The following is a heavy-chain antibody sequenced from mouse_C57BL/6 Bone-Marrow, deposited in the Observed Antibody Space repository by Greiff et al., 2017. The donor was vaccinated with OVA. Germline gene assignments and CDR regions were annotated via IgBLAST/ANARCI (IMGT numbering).Heavy chain of an antibody. D-gene: IGHD2-5*01. Sequence: DVKLVESGAELVRPGASVKLSCTASGFNIKDDYMHWVKQRPEQGLEWIGWIDPENGDTEYASKFQGKATITADTSSNTAYLQLSSLTSEDTAVYYCTTPPYYSNYVDAMDYWGQGTSVTVSS. J-gene: IGHJ4*01. CDR1: GFNIKDDY. CDR3: TTPPYYSNYVDAMDY. CDR2: IDPENGDT. V-gene: IGHV14-4*01.